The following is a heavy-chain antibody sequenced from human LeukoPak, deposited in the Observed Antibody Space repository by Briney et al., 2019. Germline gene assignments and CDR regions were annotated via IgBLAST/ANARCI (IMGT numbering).Heavy chain of an antibody. J-gene: IGHJ4*02. CDR2: IILIFGTA. V-gene: IGHV1-69*05. CDR1: GGTFSSYA. D-gene: IGHD4-23*01. Sequence: SVKVSCKASGGTFSSYAISWVRQAPGQGLEWMGGIILIFGTANYAQKFQGRVTITTDESTSTAYMELSSLRSEDTAVHYCARGTTVVTPPDYWGQGTLVTVSS. CDR3: ARGTTVVTPPDY.